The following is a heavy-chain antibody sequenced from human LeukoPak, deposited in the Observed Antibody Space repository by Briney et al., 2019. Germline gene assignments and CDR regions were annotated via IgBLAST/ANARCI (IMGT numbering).Heavy chain of an antibody. CDR2: ISSSGSTI. CDR1: GFTFSDYY. Sequence: PGGSLRLSCAASGFTFSDYYMSWIRQAPGKGLEWVSYISSSGSTIYYADSVKGRFTISRDNAKNSLYLQMNSLRAEDTAVYYCARHAYCTNGVCSTDQYYFDYWGQGTLVTVSS. D-gene: IGHD2-8*01. CDR3: ARHAYCTNGVCSTDQYYFDY. V-gene: IGHV3-11*04. J-gene: IGHJ4*02.